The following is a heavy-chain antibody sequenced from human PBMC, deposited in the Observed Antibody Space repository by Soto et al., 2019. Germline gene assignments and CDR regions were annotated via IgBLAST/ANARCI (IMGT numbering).Heavy chain of an antibody. V-gene: IGHV1-69*01. CDR3: AGDPIAAAGTEVYWFDP. J-gene: IGHJ5*02. Sequence: QVQLVQSGAEVKKPGSSVKVSCKASGGTFSSYAISWVRQAPGQGLEWMGGSIPIFGTANYAQRFQGRVTITADESTSTAYMELSSLRSEDTAVYYCAGDPIAAAGTEVYWFDPWGQGTLVTVSS. CDR2: SIPIFGTA. D-gene: IGHD6-13*01. CDR1: GGTFSSYA.